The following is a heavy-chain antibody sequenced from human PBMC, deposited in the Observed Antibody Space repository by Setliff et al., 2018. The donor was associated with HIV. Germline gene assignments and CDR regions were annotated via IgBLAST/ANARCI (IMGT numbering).Heavy chain of an antibody. CDR2: INPTAGST. D-gene: IGHD6-19*01. Sequence: ASVKVSCKSSGYDFDFYYVHWVRQAPGQGFEWMGVINPTAGSTTYAQRFGGRVTMTRDTSTRTVDMELSSLRSEDTAVYYCASHAKTVDNGLLDHWGQGTLVTVSS. CDR3: ASHAKTVDNGLLDH. CDR1: GYDFDFYY. J-gene: IGHJ4*02. V-gene: IGHV1-46*02.